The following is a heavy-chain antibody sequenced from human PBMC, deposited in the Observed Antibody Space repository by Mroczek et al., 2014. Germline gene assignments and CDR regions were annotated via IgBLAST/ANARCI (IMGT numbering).Heavy chain of an antibody. CDR1: GFTFSSYA. V-gene: IGHV3-23*01. J-gene: IGHJ1*01. CDR3: ANPGMVATKYFQH. D-gene: IGHD5-12*01. Sequence: ESGEAWYSLGGSLRLSCAASGFTFSSYAMSWVRQAPGKGLEWVSAISGSGGSTYYADSVKGRFTISRDNSKNTLYLQMNSLRAEDTAVYYCANPGMVATKYFQHWGQGTLVTVSS. CDR2: ISGSGGST.